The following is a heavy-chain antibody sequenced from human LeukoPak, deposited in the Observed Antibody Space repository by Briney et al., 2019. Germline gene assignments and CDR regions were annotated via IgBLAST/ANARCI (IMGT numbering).Heavy chain of an antibody. CDR3: ARTKVGATRSVDY. V-gene: IGHV4-59*08. Sequence: SETLSLTCTVSGGSISSYYWSWIRQPPGKGLEWIGYIYYSGSTNYDPSLKSRVTISVDTSKNQFSLKLSSVTAADTAVYYCARTKVGATRSVDYWGQGTLVTVSS. CDR2: IYYSGST. D-gene: IGHD1-26*01. J-gene: IGHJ4*02. CDR1: GGSISSYY.